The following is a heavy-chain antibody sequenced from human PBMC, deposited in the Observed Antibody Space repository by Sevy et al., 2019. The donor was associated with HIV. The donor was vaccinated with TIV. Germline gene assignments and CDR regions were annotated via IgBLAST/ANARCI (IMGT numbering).Heavy chain of an antibody. CDR3: TTDSKKRGLSVLLDY. Sequence: GGSLRLSCAASGFTFSNAWMSWVRQAPGKGLEWVGRIKSKTDGGTTDYAAPVKGRFTISRDDSKNTQYLQMNSLKTEDTAIYYCTTDSKKRGLSVLLDYWGQGTLVTVSS. CDR1: GFTFSNAW. V-gene: IGHV3-15*01. D-gene: IGHD3-10*01. CDR2: IKSKTDGGTT. J-gene: IGHJ4*02.